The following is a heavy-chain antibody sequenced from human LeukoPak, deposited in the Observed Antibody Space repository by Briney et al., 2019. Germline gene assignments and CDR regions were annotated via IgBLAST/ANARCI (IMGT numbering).Heavy chain of an antibody. CDR3: ARDYDFWSGLFDP. CDR2: MNPNSGNT. D-gene: IGHD3-3*01. CDR1: GYTFISYD. J-gene: IGHJ5*02. V-gene: IGHV1-8*01. Sequence: ASVKVSCKASGYTFISYDINWVRQATGQGLEWMGWMNPNSGNTGYAQKFQGRVTMTRNTSISTAYMELSSLRSEDTAVYYCARDYDFWSGLFDPWGQGTLVTVPS.